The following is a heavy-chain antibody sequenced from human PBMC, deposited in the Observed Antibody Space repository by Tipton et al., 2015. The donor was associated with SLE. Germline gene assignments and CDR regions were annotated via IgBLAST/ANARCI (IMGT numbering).Heavy chain of an antibody. CDR3: ARTGYYFDY. Sequence: TLSLTCAVYGGSISSSSSYYWAWIRQSPGKGVEWIGEIYHRGSTNYNPSLKSRVTISVDTSKNQFSLKLSSVPAADTAVYYCARTGYYFDYWGQGTLVTVSS. V-gene: IGHV4-39*07. J-gene: IGHJ4*02. D-gene: IGHD7-27*01. CDR2: IYHRGST. CDR1: GGSISSSSSYY.